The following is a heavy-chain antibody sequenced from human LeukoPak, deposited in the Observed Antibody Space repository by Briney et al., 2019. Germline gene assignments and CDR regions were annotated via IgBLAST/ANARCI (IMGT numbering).Heavy chain of an antibody. CDR1: GFTFSSYS. D-gene: IGHD6-13*01. CDR3: AKRPAYITTWYSFDY. V-gene: IGHV3-48*01. Sequence: LSGGSLRLSCAASGFTFSSYSMNWVRQAPGKGLEWVSYISRSSSTISYADSVKGRFTISRDNAKNSLYLQMNSLKAEDTAVYYCAKRPAYITTWYSFDYGGQGTLVTVSS. CDR2: ISRSSSTI. J-gene: IGHJ4*02.